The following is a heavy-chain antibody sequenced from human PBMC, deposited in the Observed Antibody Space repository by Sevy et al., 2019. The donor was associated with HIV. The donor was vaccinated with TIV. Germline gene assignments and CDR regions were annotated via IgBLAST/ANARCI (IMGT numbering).Heavy chain of an antibody. D-gene: IGHD5-12*01. CDR1: GGSISSYY. J-gene: IGHJ4*02. V-gene: IGHV4-59*01. CDR3: ARALSGDIDSFDY. CDR2: IYYSGTT. Sequence: SETLSLTCTVSGGSISSYYWSWIRQPPGKGLEWIGYIYYSGTTNYNPSLKSRVTISVNTSKNQFSLKLNSVTAADTAVYYCARALSGDIDSFDYWGRGTLVTVSS.